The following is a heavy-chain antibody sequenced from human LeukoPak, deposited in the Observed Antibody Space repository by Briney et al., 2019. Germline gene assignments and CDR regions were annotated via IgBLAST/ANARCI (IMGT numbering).Heavy chain of an antibody. V-gene: IGHV1-2*02. CDR2: INPNSGGT. Sequence: ASVKVSCTASGYTFTGYYMHWVRQAPGQGLGWMGWINPNSGGTNYAQKFQGRVTMTRDTSISTAYMELSRLRSDDTAVYYCARDPAYYYDSSGYYYGYYFDYWGQGTLVTVSS. CDR3: ARDPAYYYDSSGYYYGYYFDY. D-gene: IGHD3-22*01. CDR1: GYTFTGYY. J-gene: IGHJ4*02.